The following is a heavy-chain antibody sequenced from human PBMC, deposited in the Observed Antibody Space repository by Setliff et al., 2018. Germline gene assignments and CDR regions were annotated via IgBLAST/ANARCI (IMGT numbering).Heavy chain of an antibody. CDR3: ERLVRYCSTTSCQRTSGDDF. V-gene: IGHV1-18*01. J-gene: IGHJ4*02. CDR1: GYTFTDYG. CDR2: ISPYTGNT. D-gene: IGHD2-2*01. Sequence: ASVKVSCKASGYTFTDYGISWVRQAPGRGLERMGWISPYTGNTFYAPQFQGRVIMTTDTSAKTAYMDLRSLRSDDTAVYYCERLVRYCSTTSCQRTSGDDFWGRGTLVTVSS.